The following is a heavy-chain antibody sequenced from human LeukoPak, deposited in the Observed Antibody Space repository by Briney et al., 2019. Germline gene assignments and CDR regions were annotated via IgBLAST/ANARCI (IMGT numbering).Heavy chain of an antibody. CDR3: ARPHRVGATSAVGY. Sequence: GESLKISCKGSGYTFTGYYMHWVRQAPGQGLEWMGWTNPNSGGTNYAQKFQGRVTMTRDTSISTAYMELSRLRSDDTAVYYCARPHRVGATSAVGYWGQGTLVTVSS. D-gene: IGHD1-26*01. CDR1: GYTFTGYY. J-gene: IGHJ4*02. CDR2: TNPNSGGT. V-gene: IGHV1-2*02.